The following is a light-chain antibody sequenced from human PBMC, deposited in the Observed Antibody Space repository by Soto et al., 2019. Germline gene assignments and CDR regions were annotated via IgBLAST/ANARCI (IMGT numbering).Light chain of an antibody. CDR1: NLGSKS. Sequence: SYELTQPPSVSVDPGQTARITCGGDNLGSKSVHWYQQKPGQAPVLVVYDDRDRPSGLPERFSGSIDSSSNSASLTISRLKTEDEADYYCQSFDGTSVVFGGGTKLTVL. J-gene: IGLJ3*02. CDR3: QSFDGTSVV. V-gene: IGLV3-21*02. CDR2: DDR.